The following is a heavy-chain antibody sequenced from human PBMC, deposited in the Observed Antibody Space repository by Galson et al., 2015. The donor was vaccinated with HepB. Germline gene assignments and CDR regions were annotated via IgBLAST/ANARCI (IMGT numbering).Heavy chain of an antibody. V-gene: IGHV3-30-3*01. Sequence: SLRLSCAASGFTFSDYAIHWVRQAPGKGLTWVAVISFDGILKFYADSVRGRFTVSRDNSKNTLYLQMNSLKPEDTALYYCARGSSSYTSHAADYWGQGTLVIVSS. J-gene: IGHJ4*02. D-gene: IGHD3-16*01. CDR1: GFTFSDYA. CDR3: ARGSSSYTSHAADY. CDR2: ISFDGILK.